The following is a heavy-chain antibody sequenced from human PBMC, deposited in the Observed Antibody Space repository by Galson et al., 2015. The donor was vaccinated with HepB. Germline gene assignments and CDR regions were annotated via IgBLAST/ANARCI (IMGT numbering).Heavy chain of an antibody. V-gene: IGHV3-30-3*01. Sequence: SLRLSCAASGFTFSSYAMHWVRQAPGKGLEWVAVISYDGSNKYYADSVKGRFTISRDNSKNTLYLQMNSLRAEDTAVYYCAKDPRRYCSSTSCYSPGYWGQGTLVTVSS. J-gene: IGHJ4*02. CDR3: AKDPRRYCSSTSCYSPGY. CDR2: ISYDGSNK. D-gene: IGHD2-2*01. CDR1: GFTFSSYA.